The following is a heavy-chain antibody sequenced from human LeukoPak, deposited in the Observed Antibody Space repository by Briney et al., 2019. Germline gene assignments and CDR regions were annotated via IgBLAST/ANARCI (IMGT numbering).Heavy chain of an antibody. CDR2: IFYSGTT. CDR3: ARHLVGYYYMDV. CDR1: GGSISYY. D-gene: IGHD1-26*01. Sequence: SETLSLTCTVSGGSISYYWGWIRQPQGKGLEWIGSIFYSGTTYYNPSLKSRVTISVDTSKNQFSLKLSSVTAADTAVYYCARHLVGYYYMDVWGKGTTVTVSS. V-gene: IGHV4-39*01. J-gene: IGHJ6*03.